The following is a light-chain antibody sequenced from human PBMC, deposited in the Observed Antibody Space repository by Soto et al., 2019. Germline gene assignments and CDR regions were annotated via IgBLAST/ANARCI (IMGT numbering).Light chain of an antibody. J-gene: IGKJ5*01. Sequence: DIQMTQSPYSLSASVGDRVTITCRASQSISSSLAWYQQKPGKAPNLLMYAASTLQSGVPSRFSGGESGTEYTLTISSLQPEDSATYYCQQLYIFPLTFGQGTRLEI. CDR2: AAS. CDR3: QQLYIFPLT. V-gene: IGKV1-9*01. CDR1: QSISSS.